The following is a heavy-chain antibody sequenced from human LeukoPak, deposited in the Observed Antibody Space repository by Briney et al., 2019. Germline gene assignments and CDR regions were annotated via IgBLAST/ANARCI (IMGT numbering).Heavy chain of an antibody. J-gene: IGHJ3*02. CDR3: AREPDYYGSGSYYKDAFDI. V-gene: IGHV1-18*01. CDR2: ISAYNGNT. Sequence: ASVKVSCKASGYTFTSYGISWLRQAPGQGLEWMGWISAYNGNTNYAQKLQGRVTMTTDTSTSTAYMELRSLRSDDTAVYYCAREPDYYGSGSYYKDAFDIWGQGTMVTVSS. D-gene: IGHD3-10*01. CDR1: GYTFTSYG.